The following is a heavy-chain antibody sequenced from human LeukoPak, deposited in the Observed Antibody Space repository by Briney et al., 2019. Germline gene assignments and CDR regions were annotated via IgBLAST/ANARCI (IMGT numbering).Heavy chain of an antibody. CDR1: GDSISSHY. D-gene: IGHD6-19*01. J-gene: IGHJ4*02. CDR2: IHSSGST. CDR3: ARGGWYLDY. V-gene: IGHV4-59*11. Sequence: SETLSLTCTVSGDSISSHYWSWVRQPPGKGLEWIGYIHSSGSTDYNPSLKSRVTVSVDTSKNQFSLKLISATAADTAVYYCARGGWYLDYWGQGTLVTVSS.